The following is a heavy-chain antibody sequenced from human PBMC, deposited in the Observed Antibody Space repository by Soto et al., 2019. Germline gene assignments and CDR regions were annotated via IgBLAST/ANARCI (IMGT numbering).Heavy chain of an antibody. V-gene: IGHV4-34*01. CDR2: INHSGST. CDR3: ARGLTIFGVVTPIPMDV. CDR1: GGSFSGYY. J-gene: IGHJ6*02. D-gene: IGHD3-3*01. Sequence: SETLSLTCAVYGGSFSGYYWSWIRQPPGKGLEWIGEINHSGSTNYNPSLKSRVTISVDTSKNQFSLKLGSVTAADTAVYYCARGLTIFGVVTPIPMDVWGQGTTVTVSS.